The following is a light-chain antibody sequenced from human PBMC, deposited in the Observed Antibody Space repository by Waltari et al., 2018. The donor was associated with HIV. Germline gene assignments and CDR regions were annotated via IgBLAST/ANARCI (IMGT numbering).Light chain of an antibody. CDR3: AAWDDSLLV. Sequence: QSVLPQPPSASGTPGQRVTISCSGSSSNIGSNYVYWYQQLPGTAPKLLIYRNNQRPSGVPDRFSGSKSGTSASLAISGLRSEDEADYYCAAWDDSLLVFGGGTELTVL. CDR2: RNN. V-gene: IGLV1-47*01. CDR1: SSNIGSNY. J-gene: IGLJ2*01.